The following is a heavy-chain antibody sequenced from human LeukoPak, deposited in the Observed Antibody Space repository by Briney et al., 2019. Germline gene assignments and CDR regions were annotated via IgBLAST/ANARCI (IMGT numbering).Heavy chain of an antibody. D-gene: IGHD3-22*01. CDR3: ASTVWTYYYDSSGYYSYAFDI. J-gene: IGHJ3*02. V-gene: IGHV1-2*06. Sequence: ASVKVSCKASGYTFTGYYMHWVRQAPGQGLEWMGRINPNSGGTNYAQKFQGRVTMTRDTSISTAYMELSRLRSDDTAVYYCASTVWTYYYDSSGYYSYAFDIWGQGTMVTVSS. CDR2: INPNSGGT. CDR1: GYTFTGYY.